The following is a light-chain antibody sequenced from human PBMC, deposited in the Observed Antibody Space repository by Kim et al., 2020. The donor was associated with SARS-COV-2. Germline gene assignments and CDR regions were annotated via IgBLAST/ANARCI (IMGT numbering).Light chain of an antibody. Sequence: PGERAPLSCGASQSLSSSYVAGYQQKPGQAPRLLIYGTSTRATGIPDRFSDSGSGTDFTLTISRLEPEDFAVYYCQQYGSSPRYTFGQGTKLEI. CDR2: GTS. CDR1: QSLSSSY. J-gene: IGKJ2*01. V-gene: IGKV3-20*01. CDR3: QQYGSSPRYT.